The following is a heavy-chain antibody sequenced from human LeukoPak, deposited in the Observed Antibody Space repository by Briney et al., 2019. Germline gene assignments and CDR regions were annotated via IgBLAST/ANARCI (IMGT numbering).Heavy chain of an antibody. CDR1: GGSISSGGYY. CDR3: ARSHCSGGSCYLHYYYYYGMDV. V-gene: IGHV4-31*03. J-gene: IGHJ6*02. Sequence: PSQTLSLTCTVSGGSISSGGYYWSWIRQHPGKGLEWIGYIYYCGSTYYNPSLKSRVTISVDTSKNQFSLKLSSVTAADTAVYYCARSHCSGGSCYLHYYYYYGMDVWGQGTTVTVSS. D-gene: IGHD2-15*01. CDR2: IYYCGST.